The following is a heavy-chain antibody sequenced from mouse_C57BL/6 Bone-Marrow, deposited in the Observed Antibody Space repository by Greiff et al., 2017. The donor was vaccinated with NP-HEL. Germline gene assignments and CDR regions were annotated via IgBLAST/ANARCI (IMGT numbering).Heavy chain of an antibody. CDR1: GFTFSSYG. V-gene: IGHV5-6*01. Sequence: EVKVVESGGDLVKPGGSLKLSCAASGFTFSSYGMSWVRQTPDKRLEWVATISSGGSYTYYPDSVKGRFTISRDNAKNTLYLQMSSLKSEDTAMYYCALRFAYWGQGTLVTVSA. CDR2: ISSGGSYT. J-gene: IGHJ3*01. CDR3: ALRFAY.